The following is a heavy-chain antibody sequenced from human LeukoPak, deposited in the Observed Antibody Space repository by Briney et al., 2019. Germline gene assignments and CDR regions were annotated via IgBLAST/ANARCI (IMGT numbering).Heavy chain of an antibody. CDR1: GFTFSSYA. V-gene: IGHV3-23*01. CDR2: VSGNGGNT. J-gene: IGHJ4*02. Sequence: GGSLRLSCAASGFTFSSYAMSWVRQAPGKGLEWVSAVSGNGGNTYYTDSVKGRFTISRDNSKNTLCLQMNSLRAEDTAVYHCAKPPSGWTRGGLDYWGQGTLVTVSS. D-gene: IGHD6-19*01. CDR3: AKPPSGWTRGGLDY.